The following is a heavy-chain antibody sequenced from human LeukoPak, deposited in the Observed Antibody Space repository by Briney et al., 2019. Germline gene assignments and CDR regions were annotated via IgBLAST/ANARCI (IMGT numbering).Heavy chain of an antibody. CDR1: GGSISSSSYY. V-gene: IGHV4-39*07. CDR3: ARGLYDSSGYYMGRFDY. CDR2: IHYSGST. Sequence: SETLSLTCTVSGGSISSSSYYWGWIRQPPGKGLEWIGSIHYSGSTNYNPSLKSRVTISVDTSKNQFSLKLSSVTAADTAVYYCARGLYDSSGYYMGRFDYWGQGTLVTVSS. D-gene: IGHD3-22*01. J-gene: IGHJ4*02.